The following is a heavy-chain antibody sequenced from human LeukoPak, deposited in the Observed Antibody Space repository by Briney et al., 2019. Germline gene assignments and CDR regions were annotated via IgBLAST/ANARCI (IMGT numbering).Heavy chain of an antibody. V-gene: IGHV3-23*01. CDR2: ISGSGGST. J-gene: IGHJ6*03. CDR3: AREVITMVRGVNYMDV. CDR1: GFTFSSYG. D-gene: IGHD3-10*01. Sequence: GGTLRLSCAASGFTFSSYGMSWVRQAPGKELEWVSAISGSGGSTYYADSVKGRFTISRDNSKNTLYLQMNSLRAEDTAVYYCAREVITMVRGVNYMDVWGKGTTVTISS.